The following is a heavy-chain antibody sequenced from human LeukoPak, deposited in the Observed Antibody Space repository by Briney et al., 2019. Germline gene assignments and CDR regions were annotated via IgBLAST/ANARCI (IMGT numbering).Heavy chain of an antibody. CDR1: GYSISSGYY. CDR3: ARTTRDCGLENFDY. V-gene: IGHV4-38-2*01. CDR2: IHHSGST. Sequence: SETLSLTCAVSGYSISSGYYWGWIRQPPGRGLEWIGSIHHSGSTYYNPSLKSRVTMSVDTSKNQFSLRLSSVTAADTAVYYCARTTRDCGLENFDYWGQGTLVTVSS. D-gene: IGHD2-21*01. J-gene: IGHJ4*02.